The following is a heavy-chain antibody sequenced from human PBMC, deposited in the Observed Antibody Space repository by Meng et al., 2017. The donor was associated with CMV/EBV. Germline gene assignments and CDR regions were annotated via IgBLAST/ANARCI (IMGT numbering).Heavy chain of an antibody. V-gene: IGHV1-69*04. CDR2: IIPILGIA. Sequence: SVKVSCKASGGTFSSYPISWVRQAPGQGLEWMGRIIPILGIANYAQKFQGRVTITADKSTSTAYMELSSLRSEDTAVYYCARGFREWELYTGVGGMDVWGQGTTVTVSS. J-gene: IGHJ6*02. CDR3: ARGFREWELYTGVGGMDV. CDR1: GGTFSSYP. D-gene: IGHD1-26*01.